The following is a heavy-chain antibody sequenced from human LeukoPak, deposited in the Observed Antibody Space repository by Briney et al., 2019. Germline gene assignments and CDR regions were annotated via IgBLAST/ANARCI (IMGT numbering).Heavy chain of an antibody. Sequence: PGGSLRLSCAASGFTFSSYGMHWVRQAPGKGLEWVANIKQDGSEKYYVDSVKGRFTISRDNAKNSLYLQMNSLRAEDTAVYYCASRYCSGGSCHPHAFDIWGQGTMVTVSS. CDR1: GFTFSSYG. CDR2: IKQDGSEK. J-gene: IGHJ3*02. V-gene: IGHV3-7*01. D-gene: IGHD2-15*01. CDR3: ASRYCSGGSCHPHAFDI.